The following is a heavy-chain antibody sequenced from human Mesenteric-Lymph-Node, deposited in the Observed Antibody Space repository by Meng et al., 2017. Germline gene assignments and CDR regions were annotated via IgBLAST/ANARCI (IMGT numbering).Heavy chain of an antibody. Sequence: QLKLRESGPGLVNPPETPSLTCTVSCGSISNSNFYGGWIRQPPGKGLEWIGSIFHSGSTYYNPSLKSRVTVSVDTSKNQFSLKLNSVTTADTAMYYCARPRRWLQSEFDFWGPGTLVTVSS. CDR3: ARPRRWLQSEFDF. J-gene: IGHJ4*02. D-gene: IGHD5-24*01. V-gene: IGHV4-39*01. CDR2: IFHSGST. CDR1: CGSISNSNFY.